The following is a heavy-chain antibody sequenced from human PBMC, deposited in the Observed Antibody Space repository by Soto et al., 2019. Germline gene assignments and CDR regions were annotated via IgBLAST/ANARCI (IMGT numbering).Heavy chain of an antibody. CDR2: IKQDGSEK. D-gene: IGHD3-16*01. CDR1: GFTFSDSW. Sequence: EVQLVESGGGLVQPGGSLKLSCAASGFTFSDSWMDWVRQAPGKGPEWVANIKQDGSEKNYVDSVKGRFTISRDNAKNSLYLQMNSLRVEDTAVYYCASLGRHGWGQGTTVTVSS. CDR3: ASLGRHG. J-gene: IGHJ6*02. V-gene: IGHV3-7*01.